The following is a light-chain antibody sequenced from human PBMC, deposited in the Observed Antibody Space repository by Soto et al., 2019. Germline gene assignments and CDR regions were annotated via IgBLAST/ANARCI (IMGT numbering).Light chain of an antibody. CDR1: QSISRH. CDR3: QQTYNMPRP. CDR2: AAS. Sequence: DIQMTQSPSSLSASLGDRVTITCRASQSISRHLNWYQQKPGKAPRLLIYAASSLQSGVPSRFSGSGSGTDFILTITSLQPEDSATYYCQQTYNMPRPFGHGTKVD. J-gene: IGKJ3*01. V-gene: IGKV1-39*01.